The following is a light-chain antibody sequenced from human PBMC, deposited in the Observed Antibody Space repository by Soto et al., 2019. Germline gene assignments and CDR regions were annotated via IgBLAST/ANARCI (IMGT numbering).Light chain of an antibody. Sequence: QSVLTQPPSVSGAPGQRVTISCTGSSSNIGAGYDVHWYQQLPGTAPKLLIYGNGNRPSGVPDRFSGSKSGTSASLAITGLQAEDEADYSCQSYDSSLSGYVFGTGTKVTV. J-gene: IGLJ1*01. CDR3: QSYDSSLSGYV. CDR1: SSNIGAGYD. CDR2: GNG. V-gene: IGLV1-40*01.